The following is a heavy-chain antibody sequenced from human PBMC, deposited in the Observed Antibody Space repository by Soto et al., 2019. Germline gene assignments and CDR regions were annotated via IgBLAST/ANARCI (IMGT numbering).Heavy chain of an antibody. V-gene: IGHV5-51*01. CDR1: GYSFSNFW. J-gene: IGHJ4*02. CDR2: IYPDDSDT. CDR3: ASSVLVTSTMNYFDL. Sequence: PGESLKISCQASGYSFSNFWIAWVRQMPGKGLEWLGIIYPDDSDTRYSPSFLGQVTISADKSIKTTYLQWSSLKASDTAIYFCASSVLVTSTMNYFDLWGQGTLVTVPQ. D-gene: IGHD2-8*02.